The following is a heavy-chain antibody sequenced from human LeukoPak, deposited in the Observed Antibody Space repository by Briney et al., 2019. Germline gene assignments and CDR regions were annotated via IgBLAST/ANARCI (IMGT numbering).Heavy chain of an antibody. CDR2: ISSSSSYI. CDR1: GFTFSTYS. D-gene: IGHD3-10*01. J-gene: IGHJ4*02. V-gene: IGHV3-21*01. CDR3: ARGLLWSFDY. Sequence: GGSLRLSCAASGFTFSTYSMNWVRQAPGKGLGWVSSISSSSSYIYYADSVKGRFTISRDNAKNSLYLQMNSLRAEDTAVYYCARGLLWSFDYWGQGTLVTVSS.